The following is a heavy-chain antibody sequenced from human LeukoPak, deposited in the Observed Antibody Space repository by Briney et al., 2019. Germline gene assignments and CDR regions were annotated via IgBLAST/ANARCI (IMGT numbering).Heavy chain of an antibody. D-gene: IGHD3-22*01. CDR2: VNPNSGGT. J-gene: IGHJ4*02. V-gene: IGHV1-2*02. Sequence: AASVKVSCKASGYTFTGYYMHWVRQAPGQGLEWMGWVNPNSGGTNYAQKLQGRVTMTTDTSTSTAYMELRSLRSDDTAVYYCAREFFDSNRRDYFDYWGQGTLVTVSS. CDR3: AREFFDSNRRDYFDY. CDR1: GYTFTGYY.